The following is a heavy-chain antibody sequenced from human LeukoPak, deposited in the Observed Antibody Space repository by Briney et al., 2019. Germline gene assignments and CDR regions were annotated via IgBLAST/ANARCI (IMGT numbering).Heavy chain of an antibody. CDR2: IIPIFGTA. J-gene: IGHJ5*02. Sequence: SVKVSCKASGGTFSSYAISWVRQAPGQGLEWMGGIIPIFGTANYAQKFQGRVTITADESTSTAYMELSSLRSEDTAVYYCARSVPFNDCSGGSCYSLPWGPWFDPWGQGTLVTVSS. V-gene: IGHV1-69*13. CDR3: ARSVPFNDCSGGSCYSLPWGPWFDP. CDR1: GGTFSSYA. D-gene: IGHD2-15*01.